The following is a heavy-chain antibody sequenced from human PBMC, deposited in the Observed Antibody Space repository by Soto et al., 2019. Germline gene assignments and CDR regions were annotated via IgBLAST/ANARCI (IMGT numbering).Heavy chain of an antibody. CDR2: ISSSGDDT. Sequence: GGSLRLSCAASGFTFNNYAMNWVRQAPGKGLEWVSSISSSGDDTYYPDSVKGRFTISRDNSRNTLYLQMNSLRAEDTAIYYCAKNGYEYSTSSPWFDPWGQGTLVTVSS. CDR3: AKNGYEYSTSSPWFDP. D-gene: IGHD6-6*01. CDR1: GFTFNNYA. V-gene: IGHV3-23*01. J-gene: IGHJ5*02.